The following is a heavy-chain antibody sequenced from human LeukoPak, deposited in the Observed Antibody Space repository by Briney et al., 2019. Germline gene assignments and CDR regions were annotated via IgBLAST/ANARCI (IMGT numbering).Heavy chain of an antibody. CDR3: ARATSSSSPYYYGMDV. J-gene: IGHJ6*02. V-gene: IGHV4-59*01. Sequence: SETLSLTCTVSGGSISSYLWSWVRQSPGKGLEWIGYISYSGSTNYNPSLKSRVTISVDTSKYQFSLKLSSVTAADTALYYCARATSSSSPYYYGMDVWGQGTTVTVSS. CDR1: GGSISSYL. D-gene: IGHD6-6*01. CDR2: ISYSGST.